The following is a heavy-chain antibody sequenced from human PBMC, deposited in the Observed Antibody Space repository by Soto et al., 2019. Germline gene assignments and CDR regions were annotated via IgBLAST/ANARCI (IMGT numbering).Heavy chain of an antibody. V-gene: IGHV4-34*01. CDR2: INHSGST. Sequence: SSETLSLTCAVYGGSFSGYYWSWIRQPPGKGLEWIGEINHSGSTNYNPSLKSRVTISVDTSKNQFSLKLSSVTAADTAVYYCARPITPPAFDIWGQGTMVTVS. CDR1: GGSFSGYY. CDR3: ARPITPPAFDI. D-gene: IGHD3-16*01. J-gene: IGHJ3*02.